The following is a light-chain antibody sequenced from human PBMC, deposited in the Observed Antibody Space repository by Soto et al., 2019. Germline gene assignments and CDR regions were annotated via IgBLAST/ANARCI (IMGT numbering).Light chain of an antibody. CDR2: HAS. Sequence: EIVMTQSPATLSVSPGERATLSCMASQSVSSNLAWYQQKPGQAPRLLIYHASTRSTGIPARFSGSGSGTEFTLTVSSLQSEDFAVYYCQQYNQWPLTFGRGTKVEIK. CDR1: QSVSSN. J-gene: IGKJ4*01. V-gene: IGKV3-15*01. CDR3: QQYNQWPLT.